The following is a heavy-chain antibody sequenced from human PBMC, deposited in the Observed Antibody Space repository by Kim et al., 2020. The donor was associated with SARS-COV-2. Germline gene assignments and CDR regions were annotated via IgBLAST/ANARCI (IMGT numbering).Heavy chain of an antibody. Sequence: AQKFQGRVTITADKSTSTAYMELGSLRSEDTAVYYCARGRVEYSSSSLDYWGQGTLVTVSS. D-gene: IGHD6-6*01. V-gene: IGHV1-69*04. CDR3: ARGRVEYSSSSLDY. J-gene: IGHJ4*02.